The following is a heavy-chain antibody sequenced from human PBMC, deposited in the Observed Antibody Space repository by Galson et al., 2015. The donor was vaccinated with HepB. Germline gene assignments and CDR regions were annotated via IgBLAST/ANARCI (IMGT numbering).Heavy chain of an antibody. D-gene: IGHD3-22*01. CDR3: ARTRDSSGYYLLSLDWYFDL. CDR1: GFTFSNYA. CDR2: ISYDGSNK. J-gene: IGHJ2*01. Sequence: SLRLSCAASGFTFSNYAMHWVRQAPGKGLEWVAVISYDGSNKYYADSVKGRFTISRDNSKNILYLQMNSLRAEDTAVYYCARTRDSSGYYLLSLDWYFDLWGRGTLVTVSS. V-gene: IGHV3-30-3*01.